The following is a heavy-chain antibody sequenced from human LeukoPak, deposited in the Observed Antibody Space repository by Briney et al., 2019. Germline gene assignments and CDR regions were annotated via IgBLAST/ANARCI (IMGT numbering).Heavy chain of an antibody. V-gene: IGHV1-18*01. CDR2: ISAYNGNT. Sequence: ASVKVSCKASGYTFTSYGISWVRQAPGQGLEWMGWISAYNGNTNYAQKLQGRVTMTTGTSTSTAYMELRSLRSDDTAVYYCARDLRIVVVPAAMPFLGYWGQGTLVTVSS. CDR1: GYTFTSYG. D-gene: IGHD2-2*01. J-gene: IGHJ4*02. CDR3: ARDLRIVVVPAAMPFLGY.